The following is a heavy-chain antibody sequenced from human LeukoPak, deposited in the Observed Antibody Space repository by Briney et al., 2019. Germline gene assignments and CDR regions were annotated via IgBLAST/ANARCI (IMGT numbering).Heavy chain of an antibody. CDR3: TRSGYRHPYHFDS. J-gene: IGHJ4*02. CDR1: GFSVRTTY. D-gene: IGHD3-22*01. V-gene: IGHV3-53*01. Sequence: GGSLRLSCAASGFSVRTTYMSWVRQAPGKGLEWVSVLYTGGGTDHADSVKGRFTISRDNSKNTLSLQMNSLRVEDTAIYYCTRSGYRHPYHFDSWGQGTLVTVSS. CDR2: LYTGGGT.